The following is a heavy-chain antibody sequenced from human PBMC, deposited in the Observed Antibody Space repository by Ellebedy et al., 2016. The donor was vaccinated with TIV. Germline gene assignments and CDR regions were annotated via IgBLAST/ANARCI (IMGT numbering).Heavy chain of an antibody. J-gene: IGHJ3*02. Sequence: GGSLRLSCVVSGFTITSNYMSWVRQAPGKGLEWVSVISVAGGTYYADSVKGRFTISRDNSRNTLFLQMNGLRAEDTAVYYCAGESFNDADLDLWGLFDIWGQGTTVTASS. D-gene: IGHD1-7*01. V-gene: IGHV3-66*01. CDR1: GFTITSNY. CDR3: AGESFNDADLDLWGLFDI. CDR2: ISVAGGT.